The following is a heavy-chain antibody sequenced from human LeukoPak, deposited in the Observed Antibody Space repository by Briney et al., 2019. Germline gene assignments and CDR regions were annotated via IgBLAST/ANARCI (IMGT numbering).Heavy chain of an antibody. V-gene: IGHV4-30-2*01. D-gene: IGHD3-22*01. J-gene: IGHJ3*02. CDR2: IYHSGST. Sequence: TPSQTLSLTCAVSGGSISSGGYSWGWIRQPPGKGLEWIGYIYHSGSTYYNPSLKSRVTISVDRSKNQFSLKLSSVTAADTAVYYCARQYYYDSSGYYPEEGAFDIWGQGTMVTVSS. CDR3: ARQYYYDSSGYYPEEGAFDI. CDR1: GGSISSGGYS.